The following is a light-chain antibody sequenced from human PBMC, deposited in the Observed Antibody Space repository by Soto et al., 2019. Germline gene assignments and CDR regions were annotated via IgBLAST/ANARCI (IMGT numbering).Light chain of an antibody. Sequence: QSALTQPASVSGSPGQSITISCTGTSSDVGGYNYVSWYQQHPGKAPKLMIYEVSNRPSGFSNRFSGSKSCNTASLTISGLQAEDEADYYCSSYTTSSTHWVFGGGTKVTVL. J-gene: IGLJ3*02. CDR2: EVS. V-gene: IGLV2-14*01. CDR3: SSYTTSSTHWV. CDR1: SSDVGGYNY.